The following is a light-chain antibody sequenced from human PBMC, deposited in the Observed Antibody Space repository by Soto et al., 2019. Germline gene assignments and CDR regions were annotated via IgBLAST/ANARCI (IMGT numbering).Light chain of an antibody. CDR1: QSMGSW. J-gene: IGKJ2*01. V-gene: IGKV1-5*03. CDR3: QPYFRYSYT. CDR2: NAS. Sequence: DIQMTQSPSTLSASVGDRVTITCRASQSMGSWLAWYQQKPGKAPNLLIFNASTLECGVPSRFGGSGSGTEFTLTISSQQPDDFATYYCQPYFRYSYTFGQGTNLEIK.